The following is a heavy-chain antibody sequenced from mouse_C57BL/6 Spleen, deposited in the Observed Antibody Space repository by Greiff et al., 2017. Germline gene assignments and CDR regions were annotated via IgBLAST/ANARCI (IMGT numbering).Heavy chain of an antibody. J-gene: IGHJ2*01. CDR2: IYPGDGDT. CDR1: GYAFSSSW. D-gene: IGHD1-1*01. V-gene: IGHV1-82*01. CDR3: ARSYGSTPLDY. Sequence: QVQLQQSGPELVKPGASVKISCKASGYAFSSSWMNWVKQRPGKGLEWIGRIYPGDGDTNYNGKFKGKATLTADTSSSTAYMQLSSLTSEDSAVYCCARSYGSTPLDYWGQGTTLTVSS.